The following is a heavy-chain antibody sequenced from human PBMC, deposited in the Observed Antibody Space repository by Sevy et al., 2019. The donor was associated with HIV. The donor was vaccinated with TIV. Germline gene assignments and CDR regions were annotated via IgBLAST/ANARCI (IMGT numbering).Heavy chain of an antibody. D-gene: IGHD3-22*01. V-gene: IGHV1-2*02. CDR2: INPNSGGT. CDR1: GYTFTGYY. J-gene: IGHJ4*02. CDR3: ASDHDSSGYYPFGY. Sequence: ASVKVSCKASGYTFTGYYLHWVRQAPGQGLEWMGWINPNSGGTNYAQKFQGRVTMTRDTSISTAYMELSRLRSDDTDVYYCASDHDSSGYYPFGYWGQGTLVTVSS.